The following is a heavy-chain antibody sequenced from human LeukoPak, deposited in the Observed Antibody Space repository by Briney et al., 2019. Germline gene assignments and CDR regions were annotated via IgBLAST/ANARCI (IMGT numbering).Heavy chain of an antibody. V-gene: IGHV3-21*01. J-gene: IGHJ6*03. CDR1: GFTFSSYS. D-gene: IGHD6-13*01. CDR2: ISSSSSYI. CDR3: TTDESDLNSWYPTYYYYMDV. Sequence: GGSLRLSCAASGFTFSSYSMNWVRQAPGKGLEWVSSISSSSSYIYYADSVKGRFTISRDNAKNSLYLQMNSLRAEDTAVYYCTTDESDLNSWYPTYYYYMDVWGKGTTVTVSS.